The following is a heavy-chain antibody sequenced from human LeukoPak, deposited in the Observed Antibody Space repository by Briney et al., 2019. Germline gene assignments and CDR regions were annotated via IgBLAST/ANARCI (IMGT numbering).Heavy chain of an antibody. J-gene: IGHJ6*03. CDR2: IYTSGTT. CDR3: ARPHRDSSGYYYYYYMDV. CDR1: GGSISTGGYY. Sequence: SETLSLTCAVSGGSISTGGYYWSWIRQPAGKGLEWIGRIYTSGTTNYNPSLKSRVTISLDTSKNQFSLKLSSVTAADTAVYYCARPHRDSSGYYYYYYMDVWGKGTTVTVSS. V-gene: IGHV4-61*02. D-gene: IGHD3-22*01.